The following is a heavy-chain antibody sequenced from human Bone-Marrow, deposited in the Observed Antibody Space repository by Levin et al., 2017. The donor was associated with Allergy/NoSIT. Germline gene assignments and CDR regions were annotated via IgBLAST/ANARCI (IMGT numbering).Heavy chain of an antibody. D-gene: IGHD2-2*01. V-gene: IGHV3-49*03. CDR3: TRIRYCSSTSCSVYAFDI. Sequence: GGSLRLSCTASGFTFGDYVMSWFRQAPGKGLEWVGFIRSQAYGGTTEYAASVKGRFTISRDDSESVAYLQINSLKTEDTALYYCTRIRYCSSTSCSVYAFDIWGQGTMVTASS. CDR1: GFTFGDYV. J-gene: IGHJ3*02. CDR2: IRSQAYGGTT.